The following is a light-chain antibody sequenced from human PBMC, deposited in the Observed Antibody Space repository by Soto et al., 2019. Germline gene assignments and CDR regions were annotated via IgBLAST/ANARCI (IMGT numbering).Light chain of an antibody. CDR1: QSVSSGY. CDR3: QQYDSSPMYT. CDR2: GAS. J-gene: IGKJ2*01. V-gene: IGKV3-20*01. Sequence: EIVLTQSPGTLSLSPGERATLSCRASQSVSSGYLAWYQQKPGQAPRLLIYGASSRATGIPDRFSGSGSGTDFTLTISRLEPEDFAVYYCQQYDSSPMYTFGQGTKLEIK.